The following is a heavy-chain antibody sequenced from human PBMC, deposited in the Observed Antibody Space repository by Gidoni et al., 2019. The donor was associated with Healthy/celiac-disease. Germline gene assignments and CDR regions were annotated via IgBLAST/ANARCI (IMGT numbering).Heavy chain of an antibody. J-gene: IGHJ6*02. CDR2: ISYDGSNK. Sequence: QVQLVESGGGVVQPGRSLRLSCAASGFTFSSYGMHWVRQAPGKGLEWVAVISYDGSNKYYADSVKGRFTISRDNSKNTLYLQMNSLRAEDTAVYYCANVLTKIYDYGMDVWGQGTTVTVSS. CDR1: GFTFSSYG. D-gene: IGHD3-9*01. CDR3: ANVLTKIYDYGMDV. V-gene: IGHV3-30*18.